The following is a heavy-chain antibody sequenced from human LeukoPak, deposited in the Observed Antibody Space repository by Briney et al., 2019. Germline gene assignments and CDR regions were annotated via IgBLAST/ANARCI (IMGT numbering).Heavy chain of an antibody. CDR1: GFSVSLNY. J-gene: IGHJ2*01. V-gene: IGHV3-53*01. D-gene: IGHD3-3*02. CDR2: LYSGSDT. Sequence: GGSLRLSCAASGFSVSLNYMNWVRQAPGKGLEWVSLLYSGSDTYYADSVKGRFTIARDSSKNMLFLHMNSLRAEHTAVYYCARVGDHFHWYLDLWGRGTLVTVSS. CDR3: ARVGDHFHWYLDL.